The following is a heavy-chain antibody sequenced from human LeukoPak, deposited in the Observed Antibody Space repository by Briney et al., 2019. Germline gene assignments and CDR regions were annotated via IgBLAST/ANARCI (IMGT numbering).Heavy chain of an antibody. CDR2: ISGSGGRT. V-gene: IGHV3-23*01. CDR3: ARGGVAMVRGVATDDCDAFDI. Sequence: GGSLRLSCAVSGLTYSSYAMRWVRQAPGKGLEGVSAISGSGGRTYYADSAKGRFTISRDISKNTLYLQMNSLRAEDTAVYDCARGGVAMVRGVATDDCDAFDIWGQGTMVRLF. D-gene: IGHD3-10*01. J-gene: IGHJ3*02. CDR1: GLTYSSYA.